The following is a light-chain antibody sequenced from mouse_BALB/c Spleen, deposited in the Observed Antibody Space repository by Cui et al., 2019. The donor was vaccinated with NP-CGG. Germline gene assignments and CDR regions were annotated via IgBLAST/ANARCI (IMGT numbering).Light chain of an antibody. J-gene: IGLJ1*01. V-gene: IGLV1*01. CDR1: TGAVTTSNY. Sequence: AVIQQESALTTSPGETVTLTCRSSTGAVTTSNYANWVQEKPDHLFTGLIGGTNNRAPGVPARFSGSLIGDKAALTITGAQTEDEAIYFCALWYSNHWVFGGGTKLTVL. CDR3: ALWYSNHWV. CDR2: GTN.